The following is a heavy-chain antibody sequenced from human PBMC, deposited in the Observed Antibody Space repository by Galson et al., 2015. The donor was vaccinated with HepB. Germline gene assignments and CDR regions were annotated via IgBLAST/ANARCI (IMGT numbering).Heavy chain of an antibody. CDR3: ARGGGWYGGEYYFDY. CDR1: GFTVSSNY. V-gene: IGHV3-53*01. J-gene: IGHJ4*02. CDR2: IYSGGST. D-gene: IGHD6-19*01. Sequence: SLRLSCAASGFTVSSNYMSWVRLAPGKGLEWVSVIYSGGSTYYADSVKGRFTISRDNSKNTLYLQMNSLRAEDTAVYYCARGGGWYGGEYYFDYWGQGTLVTVSS.